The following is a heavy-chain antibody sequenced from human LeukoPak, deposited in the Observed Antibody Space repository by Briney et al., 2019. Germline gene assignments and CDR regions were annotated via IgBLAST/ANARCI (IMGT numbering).Heavy chain of an antibody. CDR1: AFTFSSYS. J-gene: IGHJ6*03. V-gene: IGHV3-21*04. D-gene: IGHD3-9*01. CDR2: IDSTSNYI. Sequence: KPGGSLRLSCAASAFTFSSYSMSWVRQAPGKGLEWVSSIDSTSNYIYYADSVRGRFTISRDNAKNSLYLQMNSLRAEDTAVYYCARGNTYYDILTGYYRNYYYMDVWGKGTTVTISS. CDR3: ARGNTYYDILTGYYRNYYYMDV.